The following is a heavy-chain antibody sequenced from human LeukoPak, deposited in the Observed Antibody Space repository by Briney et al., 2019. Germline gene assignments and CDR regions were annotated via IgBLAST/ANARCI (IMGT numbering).Heavy chain of an antibody. CDR1: GGSISSGDYY. D-gene: IGHD1-26*01. CDR3: ARVGSSGSYWTFDY. J-gene: IGHJ4*02. CDR2: IYYSGST. Sequence: PSETLSLTCTVSGGSISSGDYYWSWIRQPPGKGLEGIGYIYYSGSTYYNPSLKSRVTILLDTANNQFSLKLSSVTAADTAVYYCARVGSSGSYWTFDYWGQGTLVTVSS. V-gene: IGHV4-30-4*08.